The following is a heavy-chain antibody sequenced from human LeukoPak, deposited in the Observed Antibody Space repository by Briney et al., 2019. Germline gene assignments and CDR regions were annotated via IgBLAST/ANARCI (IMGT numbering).Heavy chain of an antibody. Sequence: GRSLRLSCAASGFTFSSYGMHWVRQAPGKGLEWVAGIWYDGSNKYYADSVKGRFTISRDNSKNTLYLQMNSLRAEDTAVYYCARDQGYSSSWYVGWLFDYWGQGTLVTVSS. CDR2: IWYDGSNK. J-gene: IGHJ4*02. CDR3: ARDQGYSSSWYVGWLFDY. D-gene: IGHD6-13*01. CDR1: GFTFSSYG. V-gene: IGHV3-33*01.